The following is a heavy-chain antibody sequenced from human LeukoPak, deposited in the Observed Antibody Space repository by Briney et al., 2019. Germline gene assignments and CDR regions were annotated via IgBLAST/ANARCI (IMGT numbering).Heavy chain of an antibody. CDR3: AKDAAKGGAPDY. Sequence: GGSLRLSREASGFTFSNYWMHWVRHSPGKGLLWVSRIKTDGSDTYYTDSVKGRFTISRDNAKNMLYLQMSSLRGDDTGIYYCAKDAAKGGAPDYWGQGTLVTVSS. J-gene: IGHJ4*02. CDR2: IKTDGSDT. CDR1: GFTFSNYW. V-gene: IGHV3-74*01. D-gene: IGHD2-15*01.